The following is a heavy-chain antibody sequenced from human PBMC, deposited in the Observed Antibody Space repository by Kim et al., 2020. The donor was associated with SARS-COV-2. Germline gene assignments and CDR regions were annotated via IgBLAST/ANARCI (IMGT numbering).Heavy chain of an antibody. CDR3: ARVVQYYYDSAYYFDY. D-gene: IGHD3-22*01. V-gene: IGHV4-31*03. CDR2: IDYSGST. J-gene: IGHJ4*01. CDR1: GGSISSCGYY. Sequence: SETLSLTCTVSGGSISSCGYYWSCIRQHPGKGLEWIGYIDYSGSTYYNPSLKSRVTISVDTSKNQFSLNLSSVTAADTAVYYCARVVQYYYDSAYYFDYWGQGTMVTVSS.